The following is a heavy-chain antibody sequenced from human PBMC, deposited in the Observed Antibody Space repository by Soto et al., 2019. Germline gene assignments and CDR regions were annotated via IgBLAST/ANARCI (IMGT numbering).Heavy chain of an antibody. CDR3: ARERGSTETFNY. CDR2: INAGSGGT. J-gene: IGHJ4*02. CDR1: GYAFSRYA. V-gene: IGHV1-3*01. D-gene: IGHD4-17*01. Sequence: ASVKVSCKASGYAFSRYAINWIRQAPGQGLEWLGWINAGSGGTKYSQNFQGRVTITRDTAASTVYLDLSSLRSDDTAVYYCARERGSTETFNYWGQELLVTV.